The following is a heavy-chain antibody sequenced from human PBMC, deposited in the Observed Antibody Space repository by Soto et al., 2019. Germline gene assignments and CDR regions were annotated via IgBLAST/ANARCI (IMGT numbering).Heavy chain of an antibody. D-gene: IGHD6-13*01. Sequence: PGGSLRLSCAASGFTFSSYSMNWVRQAPGKGLEWVSYISSSSSTIYYADSVKGRSTISRDNSKNQFSLKLSSGTAADTAVYYCAGIRRAAPRPSFDYWGQGTLVTVSS. J-gene: IGHJ4*02. CDR1: GFTFSSYS. CDR2: ISSSSSTI. CDR3: AGIRRAAPRPSFDY. V-gene: IGHV3-48*01.